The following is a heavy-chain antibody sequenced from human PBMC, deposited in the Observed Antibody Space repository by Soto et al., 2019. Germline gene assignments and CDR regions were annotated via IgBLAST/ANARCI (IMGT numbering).Heavy chain of an antibody. V-gene: IGHV4-34*01. CDR1: GGSCVGYD. J-gene: IGHJ3*02. D-gene: IGHD3-10*01. CDR2: INHSGST. CDR3: ARGSFPVYYYGSGSYYNELQAFDI. Sequence: SETLSLSYTVEGGSCVGYDGSWIRQPQGKGLEWIGEINHSGSTNYNPSLKSRVTISVDTSKNQFPLKLSSVTAADTAVYYCARGSFPVYYYGSGSYYNELQAFDIWRQGTTVPVSS.